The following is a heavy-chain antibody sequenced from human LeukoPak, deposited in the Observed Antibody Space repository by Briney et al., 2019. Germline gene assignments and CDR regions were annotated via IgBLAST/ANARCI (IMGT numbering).Heavy chain of an antibody. Sequence: IGYIYHSGSTYYNPSLKSRVTISVDTSKNQFSLKLSSVTAADTAVYYCARVRYSYVAWFDPWGQGTLVTVSS. V-gene: IGHV4-31*02. J-gene: IGHJ5*02. CDR2: IYHSGST. D-gene: IGHD5-18*01. CDR3: ARVRYSYVAWFDP.